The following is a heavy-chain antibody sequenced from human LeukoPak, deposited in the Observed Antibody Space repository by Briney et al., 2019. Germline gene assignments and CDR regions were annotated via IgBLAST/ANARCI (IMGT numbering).Heavy chain of an antibody. J-gene: IGHJ4*02. CDR2: ISYDGSNK. Sequence: GGSLRLFYAASGFTFSSYAMHWVRRAPGKGLEWVAVISYDGSNKYYADSVKGRFTISRDNSKNTLYLQMNSLRAEDTAVYYCARSTGGYSSGWYGRLSDYWGQGTLVTVSS. CDR1: GFTFSSYA. CDR3: ARSTGGYSSGWYGRLSDY. D-gene: IGHD6-19*01. V-gene: IGHV3-30*04.